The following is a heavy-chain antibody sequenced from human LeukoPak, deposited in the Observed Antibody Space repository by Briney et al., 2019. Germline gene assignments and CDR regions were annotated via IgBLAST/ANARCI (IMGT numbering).Heavy chain of an antibody. CDR2: ISAYNGNT. V-gene: IGHV1-18*01. J-gene: IGHJ4*02. CDR1: GYTFTSYG. CDR3: ARDRLPAGWEPAGY. D-gene: IGHD1-26*01. Sequence: GASVKVSCKASGYTFTSYGISWVRQAPGQGLEWMGWISAYNGNTNYAQKLQGRVTMTTDTSTSTAYMELRSLRSDDTAVYYCARDRLPAGWEPAGYWGQGTLVTVSS.